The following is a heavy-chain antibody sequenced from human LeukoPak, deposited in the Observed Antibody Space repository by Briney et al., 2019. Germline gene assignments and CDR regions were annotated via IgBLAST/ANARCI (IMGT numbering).Heavy chain of an antibody. CDR1: GYTFTGYY. Sequence: ASVKVSCKASGYTFTGYYMHWVRQAPGQGLEWMGWINPNSGGTNYAQKFQGGVTMTRDTSISTAYMELSRLRSDDTAVYYCARGADSSSWLTDYWGQGTLVTVSS. V-gene: IGHV1-2*02. D-gene: IGHD6-13*01. CDR3: ARGADSSSWLTDY. CDR2: INPNSGGT. J-gene: IGHJ4*02.